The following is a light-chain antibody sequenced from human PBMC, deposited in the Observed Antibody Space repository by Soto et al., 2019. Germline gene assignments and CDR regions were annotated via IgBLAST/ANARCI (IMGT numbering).Light chain of an antibody. J-gene: IGKJ5*01. CDR2: DTS. Sequence: EIVLAQASGTLSLSPGDGAPLSCRASQSVSIHLAWYQQKPGQAPRLLIYDTSTRATGIPARFSGSGSGTEFTLTISSLQSEDFAVYYCQQYSNWPPITFGQGTRLEIK. V-gene: IGKV3-15*01. CDR1: QSVSIH. CDR3: QQYSNWPPIT.